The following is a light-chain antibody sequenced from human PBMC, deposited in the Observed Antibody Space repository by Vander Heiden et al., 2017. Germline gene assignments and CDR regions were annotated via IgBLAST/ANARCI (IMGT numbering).Light chain of an antibody. CDR1: SSDVGGSNY. V-gene: IGLV2-8*01. J-gene: IGLJ1*01. CDR2: GVS. CDR3: SSYAGSNTYV. Sequence: QSALTQPPSASGSPGQSVTLSCTGTSSDVGGSNYVSWYQQHPGKAPKLMIYGVSQRPSGVPDRFSGSKSGNTASLTVSGLQAEDEADYYCSSYAGSNTYVFGTGTKVTVL.